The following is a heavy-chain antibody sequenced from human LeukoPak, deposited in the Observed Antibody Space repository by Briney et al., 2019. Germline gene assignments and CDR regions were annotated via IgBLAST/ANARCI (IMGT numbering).Heavy chain of an antibody. CDR3: ARDNSGFDY. V-gene: IGHV3-7*01. Sequence: GGSLRLSCAASGFTFSSYAMSWVRQAPGKGLEWVANIRHDGSARYYGDSVKGRFTISRDDAKNSLFLQMNSLRADDTALYYCARDNSGFDYWGQGTLVTVSS. CDR2: IRHDGSAR. J-gene: IGHJ4*02. D-gene: IGHD6-19*01. CDR1: GFTFSSYA.